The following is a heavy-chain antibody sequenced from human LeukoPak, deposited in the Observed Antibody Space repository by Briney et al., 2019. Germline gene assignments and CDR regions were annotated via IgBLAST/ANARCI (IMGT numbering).Heavy chain of an antibody. J-gene: IGHJ4*02. V-gene: IGHV4-34*01. CDR2: IYHSGST. D-gene: IGHD6-13*01. CDR3: ARLVAATGNFDY. Sequence: PSETLSLTCAVYGGSFSGYYWSWIRQPPGKGLDWIGYIYHSGSTYYNPSLKSRVTISVDRSKNQFSLKLSSVTAADTAVYYCARLVAATGNFDYWGQGTLVTVSS. CDR1: GGSFSGYY.